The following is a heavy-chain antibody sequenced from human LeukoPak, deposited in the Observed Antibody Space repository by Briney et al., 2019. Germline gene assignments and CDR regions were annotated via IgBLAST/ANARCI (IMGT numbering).Heavy chain of an antibody. J-gene: IGHJ4*02. Sequence: PGGSLSLSCTGSGFSFDRHWMHWVRQAPGKGLELVSHINPEGTLTTYADFVKGRFTISRDNTNNKLYLQMYRLRVDDTALYFCVRGQDTPYGLDYWGQGALVTVSS. V-gene: IGHV3-74*01. CDR1: GFSFDRHW. CDR3: VRGQDTPYGLDY. CDR2: INPEGTLT. D-gene: IGHD3-10*01.